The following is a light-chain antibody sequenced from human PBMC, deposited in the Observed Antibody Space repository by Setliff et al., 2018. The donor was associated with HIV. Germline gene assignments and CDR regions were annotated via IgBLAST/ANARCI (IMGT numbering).Light chain of an antibody. CDR1: SSDVGNYNY. CDR2: DVS. CDR3: SSYTGRSTFV. V-gene: IGLV2-14*01. J-gene: IGLJ1*01. Sequence: QSALAQPASVSGSPGQSITISCTGISSDVGNYNYVSWYQEHPGKVPKLMIYDVSKRPSGVSNRFSGSKSGNTASLTISGLQAEDEADYHCSSYTGRSTFVFGTGTKATVL.